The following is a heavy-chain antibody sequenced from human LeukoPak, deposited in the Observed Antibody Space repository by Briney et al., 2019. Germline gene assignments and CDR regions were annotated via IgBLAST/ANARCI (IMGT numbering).Heavy chain of an antibody. CDR2: INPNSGVT. J-gene: IGHJ5*02. V-gene: IGHV1-2*02. CDR3: ARDNSVGDNAWWFDP. D-gene: IGHD1-26*01. Sequence: ASVKVSCKASGYTFSGYYIHWVRQGPGQGLEWMGWINPNSGVTDYAQKFQGRVTMTRDMSTSTDYMELSSLRSEDTAIYYCARDNSVGDNAWWFDPWGQGTLVTVSS. CDR1: GYTFSGYY.